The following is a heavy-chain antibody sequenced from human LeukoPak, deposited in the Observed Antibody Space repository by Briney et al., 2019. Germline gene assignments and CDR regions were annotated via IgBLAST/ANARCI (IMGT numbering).Heavy chain of an antibody. D-gene: IGHD3-10*01. CDR2: IYHSGST. V-gene: IGHV4-30-2*01. J-gene: IGHJ5*02. CDR1: GGSISSGGYS. Sequence: ASETLSLTCAVSGGSISSGGYSWSWIRQPPGKGLEWIGYIYHSGSTYYNPSLKSRVTISVDTSKNQFSLKLTSVTAADTAVYYCARDGSGIFDPRGQGALVTVAP. CDR3: ARDGSGIFDP.